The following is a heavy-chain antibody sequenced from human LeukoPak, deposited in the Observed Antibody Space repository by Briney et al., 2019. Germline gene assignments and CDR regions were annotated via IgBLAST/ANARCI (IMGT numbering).Heavy chain of an antibody. J-gene: IGHJ4*02. D-gene: IGHD6-19*01. V-gene: IGHV3-7*03. Sequence: GGSLRLSCAASGFSFSSHWMTWVRQAPGKGLEWVANIKQDGSEKYSVDSVKGRFTISRDNAKNSLFLQMNSLRVEDTAVYYCARESYSSGWYSDYWGQGTLVTVSS. CDR3: ARESYSSGWYSDY. CDR2: IKQDGSEK. CDR1: GFSFSSHW.